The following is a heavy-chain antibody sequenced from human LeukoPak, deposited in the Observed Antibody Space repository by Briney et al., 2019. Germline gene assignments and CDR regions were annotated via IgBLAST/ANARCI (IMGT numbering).Heavy chain of an antibody. CDR2: ISSSSSYI. V-gene: IGHV3-21*01. J-gene: IGHJ6*02. CDR3: ARSTYDTLTGYNLGYYYYGMDV. CDR1: GFTFSSYS. Sequence: GGSLRLSCAASGFTFSSYSMNWVRQAPGKGLEWVSSISSSSSYIYYADSVKGRFTISRDNAKNSLYLQMNSLRAEDTAVYYCARSTYDTLTGYNLGYYYYGMDVWGQGTTVTVSS. D-gene: IGHD3-9*01.